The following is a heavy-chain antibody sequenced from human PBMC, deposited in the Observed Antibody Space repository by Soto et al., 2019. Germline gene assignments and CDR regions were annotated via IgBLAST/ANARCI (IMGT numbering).Heavy chain of an antibody. CDR3: ARDRGNYDFWSGAATYGMDV. CDR1: GGSISSSNW. Sequence: QVQLQESGPGLVKPSGTLSLTCAVSGGSISSSNWWSWVRQPPGKGLEWIGEIYHSGSTNYNPSLKSRVTISVEKSKNQFSLKLSSVTAADTAVYYCARDRGNYDFWSGAATYGMDVWGQGTTVTVSS. CDR2: IYHSGST. V-gene: IGHV4-4*02. J-gene: IGHJ6*02. D-gene: IGHD3-3*01.